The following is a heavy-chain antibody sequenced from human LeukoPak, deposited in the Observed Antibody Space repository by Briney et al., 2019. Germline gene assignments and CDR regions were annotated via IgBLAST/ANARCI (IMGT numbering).Heavy chain of an antibody. CDR2: ISGSGAST. CDR1: GFTLSTNA. CDR3: AKDVGKWESLHFFDY. Sequence: GGSLRLSCLTSGFTLSTNAMSWVRQAPGKGLEWISGISGSGASTYYADSVKGRFTISRDDSRNTLYLQMNSLRGGDTAVYYCAKDVGKWESLHFFDYWGQGTLVTVSS. V-gene: IGHV3-23*01. J-gene: IGHJ4*02. D-gene: IGHD1-26*01.